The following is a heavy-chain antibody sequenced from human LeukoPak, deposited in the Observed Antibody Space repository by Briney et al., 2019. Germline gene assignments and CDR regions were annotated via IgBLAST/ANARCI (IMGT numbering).Heavy chain of an antibody. CDR2: IYPGDSDT. V-gene: IGHV5-51*01. D-gene: IGHD3-22*01. J-gene: IGHJ5*02. CDR1: GYSFTSYW. CDR3: ARGGSSGYYYNWFDP. Sequence: GESLKISCKGSGYSFTSYWIGWVRQMPGKGLEWMGIIYPGDSDTRYSPSFQGQATISADKSISTAYLQWSSLKASDTAMYYCARGGSSGYYYNWFDPWGQGTLVTVSS.